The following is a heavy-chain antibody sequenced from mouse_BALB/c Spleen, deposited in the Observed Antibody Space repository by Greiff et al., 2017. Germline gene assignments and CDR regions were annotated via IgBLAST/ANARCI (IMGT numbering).Heavy chain of an antibody. V-gene: IGHV5-17*02. CDR3: ARTEVRDYAMDD. J-gene: IGHJ4*01. Sequence: EVKLVESGGGLVQPGGSRKLSCAASGFTFSSFGMHWVRQSPEKGLEWVAYISSGSSTIYYADTVKGRFTISRDNPKNTLFLQMTSLRSEDTAMYYCARTEVRDYAMDDWGQGTSVTVSS. D-gene: IGHD2-14*01. CDR1: GFTFSSFG. CDR2: ISSGSSTI.